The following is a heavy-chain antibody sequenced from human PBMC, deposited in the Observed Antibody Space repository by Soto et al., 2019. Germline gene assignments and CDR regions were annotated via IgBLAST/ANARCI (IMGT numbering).Heavy chain of an antibody. Sequence: GGSLRLSCAASGFTFSSYWMSWVRQAPGKGLEWVANIKQDGSEKYYVDSVKGRFTISRDNAKNSLYLQMNSLRAEDTAVYYCARFPFHSGSHDAFDIWGQGKMVTVSS. CDR2: IKQDGSEK. V-gene: IGHV3-7*01. CDR1: GFTFSSYW. D-gene: IGHD2-15*01. CDR3: ARFPFHSGSHDAFDI. J-gene: IGHJ3*02.